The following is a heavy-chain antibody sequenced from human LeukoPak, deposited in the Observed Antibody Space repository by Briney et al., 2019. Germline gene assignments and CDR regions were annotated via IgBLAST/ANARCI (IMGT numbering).Heavy chain of an antibody. D-gene: IGHD3-10*01. CDR1: GGSISSYY. V-gene: IGHV4-59*01. CDR2: IYYSGST. CDR3: VRADQFGDGWFDP. J-gene: IGHJ5*02. Sequence: SETLSLTCTVSGGSISSYYWSWIRQPPGKGLEWIGYIYYSGSTNYNPSLKSRVTISVDTSKNQFSLKLSSVTAADTAVYYCVRADQFGDGWFDPWGQGTLVTVSS.